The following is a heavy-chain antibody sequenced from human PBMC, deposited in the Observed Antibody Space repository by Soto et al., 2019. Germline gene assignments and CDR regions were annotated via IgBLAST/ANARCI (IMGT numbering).Heavy chain of an antibody. CDR2: INHSGST. D-gene: IGHD2-2*01. V-gene: IGHV4-34*01. CDR1: GGSFSGYY. Sequence: PSETLSITCAVYGGSFSGYYWSWIRQPPGKGLEWIGEINHSGSTNYNPSLKSRVTISVDTSKNQFSLKLSSVTAADTAVYYCARGSRIVVVPAAGRGAQLAPWGQGTLVTVSS. J-gene: IGHJ1*01. CDR3: ARGSRIVVVPAAGRGAQLAP.